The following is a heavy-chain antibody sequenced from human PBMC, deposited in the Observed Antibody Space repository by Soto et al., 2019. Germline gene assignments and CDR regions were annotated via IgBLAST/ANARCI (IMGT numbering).Heavy chain of an antibody. CDR3: ARVNVVVVAATREYYFDY. CDR1: GYTFTGYY. CDR2: INPNSGGT. D-gene: IGHD2-15*01. Sequence: QVQLVQSGAEVKKPGASVKVSCKASGYTFTGYYMHWVRQAPGQGLEWMGWINPNSGGTNYAQKFQGRVTMTRDTSISTSYMDLSRLRSDDTAVYYCARVNVVVVAATREYYFDYWGQGTLVTVSS. J-gene: IGHJ4*02. V-gene: IGHV1-2*02.